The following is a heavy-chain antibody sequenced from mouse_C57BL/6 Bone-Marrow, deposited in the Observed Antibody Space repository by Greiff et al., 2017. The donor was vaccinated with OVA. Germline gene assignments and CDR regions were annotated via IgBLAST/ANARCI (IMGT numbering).Heavy chain of an antibody. CDR3: TRGYSNYYAMDY. Sequence: VQLQQSGAELVRPGASVTLSCKASGSTFTDYEMHWVKQTPVHGLAWIGAIDPETGGTAYNQKFKGKAILTADKSSSTAYMELRSLTSEDSAVYYCTRGYSNYYAMDYWGQGTSVTVSS. J-gene: IGHJ4*01. D-gene: IGHD2-5*01. V-gene: IGHV1-15*01. CDR2: IDPETGGT. CDR1: GSTFTDYE.